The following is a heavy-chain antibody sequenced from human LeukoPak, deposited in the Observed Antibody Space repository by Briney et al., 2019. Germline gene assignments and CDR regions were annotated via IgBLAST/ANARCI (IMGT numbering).Heavy chain of an antibody. J-gene: IGHJ4*02. D-gene: IGHD4-17*01. CDR2: IWYDGSNK. CDR3: AKDLDTPPTVTTLTFDY. V-gene: IGHV3-33*06. Sequence: GGSLRLYCAASGFTFSSYGMHWVRQAPGKGLEWVAVIWYDGSNKYYADSVKGRFTISRDNSKNTLYLQMNSLRAEDTAVYYCAKDLDTPPTVTTLTFDYWGQGTLVTVSS. CDR1: GFTFSSYG.